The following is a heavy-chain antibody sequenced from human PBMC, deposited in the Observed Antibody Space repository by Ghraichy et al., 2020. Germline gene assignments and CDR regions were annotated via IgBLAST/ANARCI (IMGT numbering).Heavy chain of an antibody. CDR3: ARDLGCSSATCYPH. CDR2: IYYSGST. D-gene: IGHD2-2*01. CDR1: AGSVSSGGFY. J-gene: IGHJ1*01. Sequence: LRLSCTVSAGSVSSGGFYWNWIRQHPGKGLEWIGHIYYSGSTDYNPSLKSRVTISLDTSKNQFSLKLTSVTAADTAVYYCARDLGCSSATCYPHWGQGTLVTVSS. V-gene: IGHV4-31*03.